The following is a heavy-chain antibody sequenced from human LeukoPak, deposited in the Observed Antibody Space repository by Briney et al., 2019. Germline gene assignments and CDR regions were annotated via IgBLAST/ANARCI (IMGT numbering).Heavy chain of an antibody. D-gene: IGHD6-13*01. V-gene: IGHV4-59*08. CDR3: ARHGDQYSSSWTSDWFDP. CDR1: GGSISSYY. J-gene: IGHJ5*02. CDR2: IYYSGST. Sequence: PSETLSLTCTVSGGSISSYYWSWIRQPPGKGLEWIGYIYYSGSTNYNPSLKSRVTISVDTSKNQLSLKLSSVTAAHTAVYYCARHGDQYSSSWTSDWFDPWGQGTLVTVSS.